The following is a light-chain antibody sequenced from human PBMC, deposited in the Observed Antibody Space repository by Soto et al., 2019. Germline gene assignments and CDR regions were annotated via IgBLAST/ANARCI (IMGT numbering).Light chain of an antibody. V-gene: IGKV3-11*01. CDR1: QSVSSY. CDR3: QQRSNWLWT. CDR2: DAS. J-gene: IGKJ1*01. Sequence: EIVLTQSPATLSLSPGERATLSCRASQSVSSYLAWYQQKPGQAPRLLIYDASNRATGIPARFSGSGSGTDFTLTSSSLEAEDFAVYDCQQRSNWLWTFGQGTKVEIK.